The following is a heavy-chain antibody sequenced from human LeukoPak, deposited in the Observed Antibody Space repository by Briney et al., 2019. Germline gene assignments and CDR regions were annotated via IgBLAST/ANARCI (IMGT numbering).Heavy chain of an antibody. D-gene: IGHD6-13*01. CDR2: MNPNSGNT. J-gene: IGHJ5*02. V-gene: IGHV1-8*03. Sequence: ASVKVSCKASGYTFTSYDINWVRQATGQGLESMGWMNPNSGNTGYAQKFQGRVTITRNTAISTAYMELSSLRSEDTAVYYCARGHLQAPVYSSSWYRAYNWFDPWGQGTLVTVSS. CDR3: ARGHLQAPVYSSSWYRAYNWFDP. CDR1: GYTFTSYD.